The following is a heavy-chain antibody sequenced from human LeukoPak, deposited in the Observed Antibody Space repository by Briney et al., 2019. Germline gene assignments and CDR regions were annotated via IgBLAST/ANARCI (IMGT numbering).Heavy chain of an antibody. CDR3: ARDGGLHTNFDY. CDR2: TKPDGTAE. CDR1: GFTFSSYA. J-gene: IGHJ4*02. V-gene: IGHV3-7*01. D-gene: IGHD2-15*01. Sequence: AGGSLRLSCAASGFTFSSYAMSWVRQAPGKGLEWVANTKPDGTAEYYADSVRGRFTTSRDNANNFLYLQMNSLRGEDTAVYYCARDGGLHTNFDYWGQGTLVTVSS.